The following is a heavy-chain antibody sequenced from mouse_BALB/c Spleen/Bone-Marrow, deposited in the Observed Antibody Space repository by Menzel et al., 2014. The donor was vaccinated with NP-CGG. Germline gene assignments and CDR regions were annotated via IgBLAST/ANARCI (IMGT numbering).Heavy chain of an antibody. CDR2: FYPGSGNI. D-gene: IGHD1-1*01. V-gene: IGHV1-62-2*01. CDR3: TRHFYGSSYFGY. CDR1: GYTFTDYI. Sequence: QVQLQQSGAELVKPGASVKLSCKAFGYTFTDYIIHWIKQRSGQGLEWIGWFYPGSGNIKYNEKFKDKATLTADKSSSTVYMELSRLTSEDSAVYFCTRHFYGSSYFGYWGQGTTLTVSS. J-gene: IGHJ2*01.